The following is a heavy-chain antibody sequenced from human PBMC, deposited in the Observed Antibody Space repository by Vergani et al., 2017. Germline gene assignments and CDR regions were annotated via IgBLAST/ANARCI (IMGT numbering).Heavy chain of an antibody. CDR1: GCSISSSSFY. CDR3: ARLMRRLDP. CDR2: IYDSGST. Sequence: QLQLQESGPGLVKPSETLSLTCTVSGCSISSSSFYWGWIRQPPGKGLEWIGSIYDSGSTYYNPSLKSRVTISVDTSKSQFCLKLSSVTAADTAVYYGARLMRRLDPWGQGTLVTVSS. J-gene: IGHJ5*02. D-gene: IGHD2-8*01. V-gene: IGHV4-39*01.